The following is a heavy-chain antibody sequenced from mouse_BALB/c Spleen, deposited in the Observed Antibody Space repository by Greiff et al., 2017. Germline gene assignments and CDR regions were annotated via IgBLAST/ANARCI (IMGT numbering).Heavy chain of an antibody. CDR1: GYTFTSYY. CDR2: INPSNGGT. CDR3: TRLISHYYGSPFAY. Sequence: QVQLQQSGAELVKPGASVKLSCKASGYTFTSYYMYWVKQRPGQGLEWIGGINPSNGGTNFNEKFKSKATLTVDKSSSTAYMQLSSLTSEDSAVYYCTRLISHYYGSPFAYWGQGTLVTVSA. V-gene: IGHV1S81*02. D-gene: IGHD1-1*01. J-gene: IGHJ3*01.